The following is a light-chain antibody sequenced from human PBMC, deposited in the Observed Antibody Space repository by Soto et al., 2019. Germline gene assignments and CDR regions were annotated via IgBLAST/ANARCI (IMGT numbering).Light chain of an antibody. V-gene: IGKV3-15*01. CDR1: QSVSSN. CDR3: QQYNNWPRT. J-gene: IGKJ1*01. CDR2: GAS. Sequence: EIVMTQSPATLSVSPGERATLSCRASQSVSSNLAWYQQKPGQAPRLLIYGASTRTTGIPARFSGSGSGTKFTLTISSLQSEEFAVYYCQQYNNWPRTFGQGTKVEIK.